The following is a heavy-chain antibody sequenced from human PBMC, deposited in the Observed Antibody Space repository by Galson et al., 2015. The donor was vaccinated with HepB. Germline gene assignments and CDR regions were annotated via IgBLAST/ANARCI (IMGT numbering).Heavy chain of an antibody. J-gene: IGHJ4*02. Sequence: SLRLSCAASGFTFSSYSMNWVRQAPGKGLEWVSSISSSSSYIYYADSVKGRFTISRDNAKNSLYLQMNSLRAEDTAVYYCAREFFWADSSGYPAFVDYWGQGTLVTVSS. D-gene: IGHD3-22*01. CDR3: AREFFWADSSGYPAFVDY. CDR1: GFTFSSYS. CDR2: ISSSSSYI. V-gene: IGHV3-21*01.